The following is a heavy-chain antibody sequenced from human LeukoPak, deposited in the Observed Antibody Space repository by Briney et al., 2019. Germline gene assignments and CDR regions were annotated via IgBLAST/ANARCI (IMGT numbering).Heavy chain of an antibody. J-gene: IGHJ3*02. CDR3: ARYPIPPLDAFDI. Sequence: SETLSLTCTVSGGSISSGDYYWSWIRQPPGKGLEWIGYIYYSGSTYYNPSLKSRVTISVDTSKNQFSLKLSSVTAADTAVYYCARYPIPPLDAFDIWGQGTMVTVSS. CDR2: IYYSGST. V-gene: IGHV4-30-4*01. CDR1: GGSISSGDYY.